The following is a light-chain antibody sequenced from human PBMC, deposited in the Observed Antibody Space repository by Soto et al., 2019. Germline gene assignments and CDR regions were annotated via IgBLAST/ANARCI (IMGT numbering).Light chain of an antibody. V-gene: IGKV3-15*01. CDR2: RAS. Sequence: EIVMTQSQATLSLSPGERATLSCRASQSINSNLAWYQQKPGQAPRLFIFRASSRATGLPARFSASGSGTDFNLTISSLQSEDFAVYYCQQYNNWPRATFGGGTKVDIK. CDR3: QQYNNWPRAT. CDR1: QSINSN. J-gene: IGKJ4*01.